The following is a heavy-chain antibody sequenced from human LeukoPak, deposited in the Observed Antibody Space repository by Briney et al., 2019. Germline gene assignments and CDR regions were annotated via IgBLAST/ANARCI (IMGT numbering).Heavy chain of an antibody. J-gene: IGHJ6*04. CDR1: VGSISSGGYY. V-gene: IGHV4-31*03. Sequence: SQTLSLTCTVSVGSISSGGYYCSWIRQHPGKGLEWIGYIYYSGSTYYNPSLKTRVTISVDTSKNQFYLKLSSVTAADTAVYYCARDQYCSSTSCPSYYYYGMDVWGKGTTVTVSS. CDR2: IYYSGST. D-gene: IGHD2-2*01. CDR3: ARDQYCSSTSCPSYYYYGMDV.